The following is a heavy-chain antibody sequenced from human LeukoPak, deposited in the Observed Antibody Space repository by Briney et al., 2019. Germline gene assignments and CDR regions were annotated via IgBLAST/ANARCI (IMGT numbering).Heavy chain of an antibody. V-gene: IGHV3-74*01. D-gene: IGHD2-8*01. CDR1: GFTFSSYV. Sequence: GGSLRLSCETAGFTFSSYVMHWVRRTPGKGLVWVSRISHDGIISYADSVRGRFTISRDNAKNTLILQMNSLRVEDTAVYYCARDLGYCTNGVCHTRFDYWGQGTLVAVSS. CDR3: ARDLGYCTNGVCHTRFDY. CDR2: ISHDGII. J-gene: IGHJ4*02.